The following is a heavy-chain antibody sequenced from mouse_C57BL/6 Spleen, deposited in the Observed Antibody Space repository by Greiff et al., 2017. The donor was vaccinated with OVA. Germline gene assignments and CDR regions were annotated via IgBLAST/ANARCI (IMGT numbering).Heavy chain of an antibody. D-gene: IGHD1-3*01. CDR2: IRSKSSNYAT. J-gene: IGHJ4*01. CDR3: VRAAPIYPVDYAMDD. V-gene: IGHV10-3*01. Sequence: DVMLVESGGGLVQPKGSLKLSCAASGFTFNTYAMHWVRQAPGKGLEWVARIRSKSSNYATYYADSEKDRFTISSDDSQSMLYLQMNNLKTEDTAMYYCVRAAPIYPVDYAMDDWGQGTTVTVSS. CDR1: GFTFNTYA.